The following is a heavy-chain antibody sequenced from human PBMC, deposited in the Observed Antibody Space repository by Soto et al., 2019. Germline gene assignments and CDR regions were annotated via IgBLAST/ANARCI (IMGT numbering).Heavy chain of an antibody. CDR3: ARPTYYDFWSGYQTGYYYYGMDV. Sequence: QVQLVQSGAEVKKPGSSVKVSCKASGGTFSSYGISWVRQAPGQGLEWMGGIIPIIGTANCAQKFQGRVTITADESTSTAYMELSSLRSEDTAVYYCARPTYYDFWSGYQTGYYYYGMDVWGQGTTVTVSS. CDR1: GGTFSSYG. V-gene: IGHV1-69*12. J-gene: IGHJ6*02. D-gene: IGHD3-3*01. CDR2: IIPIIGTA.